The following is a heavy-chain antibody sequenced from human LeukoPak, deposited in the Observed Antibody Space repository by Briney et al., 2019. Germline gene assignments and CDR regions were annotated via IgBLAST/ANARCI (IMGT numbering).Heavy chain of an antibody. J-gene: IGHJ5*02. CDR2: IYYSGSA. V-gene: IGHV4-59*12. CDR1: GDSISGYY. D-gene: IGHD6-13*01. CDR3: ARDRGHYSSSWYTWFDP. Sequence: SETLSLTCTVSGDSISGYYWSWIRQPPGRGLEWIGYIYYSGSATYNPSLKSRVTISVDTSNNQFSLKLSSLTAADTAIYYCARDRGHYSSSWYTWFDPWGQGILVTVSS.